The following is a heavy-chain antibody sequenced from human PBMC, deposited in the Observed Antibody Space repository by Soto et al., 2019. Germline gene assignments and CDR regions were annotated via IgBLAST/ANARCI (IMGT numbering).Heavy chain of an antibody. CDR1: GFTFSTYA. D-gene: IGHD5-12*01. Sequence: GGSLRLSCAASGFTFSTYAMSWVRQAPGKGLEWVSAISGSGRSTYYADSVKGRFTISRDISKNTLYLQMNSLRAEDTALYYCAKASTVGARYEQFDSWGQGTLVTVSS. CDR3: AKASTVGARYEQFDS. V-gene: IGHV3-23*01. CDR2: ISGSGRST. J-gene: IGHJ4*02.